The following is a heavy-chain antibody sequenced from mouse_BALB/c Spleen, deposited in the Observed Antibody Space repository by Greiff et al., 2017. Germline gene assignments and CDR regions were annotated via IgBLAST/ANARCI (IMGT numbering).Heavy chain of an antibody. CDR1: GFNIKDYY. Sequence: VQLQQSGAELVRPGASVKLSCTASGFNIKDYYMHWVKQRPEQGLEWIGWIDPENGDTEYAPKFQGKATMTADTSSSTAYMELSSLTSEDSAVYYCIGIGDYYGSFFDYWGQGTTLTVSS. CDR3: IGIGDYYGSFFDY. V-gene: IGHV14-4*02. D-gene: IGHD1-2*01. CDR2: IDPENGDT. J-gene: IGHJ2*01.